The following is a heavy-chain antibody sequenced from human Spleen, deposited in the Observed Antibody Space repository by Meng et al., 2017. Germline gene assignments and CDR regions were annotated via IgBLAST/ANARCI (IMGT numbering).Heavy chain of an antibody. J-gene: IGHJ5*02. CDR2: IYYSGSA. CDR3: CTQQHYNWFDP. CDR1: VGAFSSTIYY. Sequence: QGRQQQWAAGLLKSSEPLSLSCVVGVGAFSSTIYYGSWIRQPPEKGLEYVGSIYYSGSAFYNPSLKSRVTISIDTSKNQFSLKLTSVTAADTAVYYCCTQQHYNWFDPWGQGTLVTVSS. V-gene: IGHV4-39*07. D-gene: IGHD2-8*01.